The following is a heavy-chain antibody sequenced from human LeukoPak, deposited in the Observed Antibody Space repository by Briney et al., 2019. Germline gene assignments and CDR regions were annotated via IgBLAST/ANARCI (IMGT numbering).Heavy chain of an antibody. V-gene: IGHV3-9*01. Sequence: GRSLRLSCAASGFTFDDYAMHWVRQAPGKGLEWVSGISWNSGSIGYADSVKGRFTISRDNAKNSLYLQMNSLRAEDTALYYCAKSRYCSSTSCYDAFDIWGQGTMVTVSS. D-gene: IGHD2-2*01. CDR2: ISWNSGSI. CDR3: AKSRYCSSTSCYDAFDI. CDR1: GFTFDDYA. J-gene: IGHJ3*02.